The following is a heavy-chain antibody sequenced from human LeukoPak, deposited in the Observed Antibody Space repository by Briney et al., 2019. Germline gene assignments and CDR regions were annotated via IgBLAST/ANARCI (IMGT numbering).Heavy chain of an antibody. CDR2: INHSGST. Sequence: KPSETLSLTCTVSGGSISSSSYYWSWIRQPPGKGLEWIGEINHSGSTNYNPSLKSRVTISVDTSKNQFSLKLSSVTAADTAVYYCASPVAPKGIDYWGQGTLVTVSS. CDR1: GGSISSSSYY. V-gene: IGHV4-39*07. CDR3: ASPVAPKGIDY. J-gene: IGHJ4*02. D-gene: IGHD6-19*01.